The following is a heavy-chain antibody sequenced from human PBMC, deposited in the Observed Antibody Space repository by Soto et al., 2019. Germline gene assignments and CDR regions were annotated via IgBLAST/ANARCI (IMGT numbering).Heavy chain of an antibody. V-gene: IGHV3-30-3*01. D-gene: IGHD3-16*01. CDR2: ISYDGSNK. CDR3: ASSYGG. J-gene: IGHJ4*02. CDR1: GFTFSSYA. Sequence: QVQLVESGGGVVQPGRSLRLSCAASGFTFSSYAMHWVRQAPGKGLEWVAVISYDGSNKYYADSVKGRFTISRDNSKNTLYLQMNSLRAEDTAVYYCASSYGGWGQGPLVTVSS.